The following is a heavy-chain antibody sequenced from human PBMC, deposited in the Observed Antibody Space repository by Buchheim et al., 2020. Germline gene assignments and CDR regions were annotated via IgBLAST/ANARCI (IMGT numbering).Heavy chain of an antibody. J-gene: IGHJ5*02. V-gene: IGHV4-59*01. CDR1: GGSISSYY. CDR2: IYYSGST. Sequence: QVQLQESGPGLVKPSETLSLTCTVSGGSISSYYWSWIRQPPGKGLEWIGYIYYSGSTNYNPSLKSRVTISVDTSKNQFSLKLSSETAADTAVYYCARVRDIVVDVWFDPWGQGTL. CDR3: ARVRDIVVDVWFDP. D-gene: IGHD2-2*01.